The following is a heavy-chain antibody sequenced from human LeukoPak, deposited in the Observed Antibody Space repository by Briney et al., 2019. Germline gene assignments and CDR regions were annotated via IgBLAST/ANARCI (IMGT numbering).Heavy chain of an antibody. CDR1: GFTFSSYA. D-gene: IGHD1-26*01. CDR3: ARDRTVGATPIFDY. J-gene: IGHJ4*02. V-gene: IGHV3-23*01. CDR2: ISGSDGST. Sequence: GGSLRLSCAASGFTFSSYAMSWVRQAPGKGLEWVSGISGSDGSTNYADSVKGRFTISRENSKNTLYLQMNTLRAEDTAVYYCARDRTVGATPIFDYWGQGTLVTVSS.